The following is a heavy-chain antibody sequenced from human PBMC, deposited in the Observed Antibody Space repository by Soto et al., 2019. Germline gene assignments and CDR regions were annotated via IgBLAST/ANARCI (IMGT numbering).Heavy chain of an antibody. Sequence: QVQLQESGPGLMKPSETLSLTCAVSGGSISSYYWSWIRQPPGKGLEWIGYIYYSGSTNYNPSLKSRVTISVDTSKNQFSLKLSSVTAADTAVYYCAREREGGYRDYWGQGTLVTVSS. CDR3: AREREGGYRDY. J-gene: IGHJ4*02. V-gene: IGHV4-59*01. D-gene: IGHD5-12*01. CDR1: GGSISSYY. CDR2: IYYSGST.